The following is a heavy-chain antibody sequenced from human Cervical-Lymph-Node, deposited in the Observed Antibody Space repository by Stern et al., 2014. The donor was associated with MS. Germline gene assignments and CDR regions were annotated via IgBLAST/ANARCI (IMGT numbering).Heavy chain of an antibody. CDR2: IYYIGST. V-gene: IGHV4-39*01. CDR1: GGSISSRSYY. D-gene: IGHD6-13*01. Sequence: VHLVESGPGLVKPSETLSLTCTVSGGSISSRSYYWGWIRQPPGKGLEWIGSIYYIGSTFYNQSRRRRLTLSVDTPQHKFSSRLPSVTAADTAVYYCARLPSSRGYPTSFDYWGQGTLVIVSS. CDR3: ARLPSSRGYPTSFDY. J-gene: IGHJ4*02.